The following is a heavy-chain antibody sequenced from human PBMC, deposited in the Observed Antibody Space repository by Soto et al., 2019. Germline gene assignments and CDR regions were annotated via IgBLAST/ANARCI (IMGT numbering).Heavy chain of an antibody. CDR3: ARGRSWYPFDY. D-gene: IGHD6-13*01. CDR2: INHSGST. CDR1: GGSFSGYY. V-gene: IGHV4-34*01. J-gene: IGHJ4*02. Sequence: QVQLQQWGAGLLKPSETLSLTCAVYGGSFSGYYWSWIRQPPGKGLEWIGEINHSGSTNYNPSLKXRVXISVDTSKNQFSLKLSSVTAADTAVYYCARGRSWYPFDYWGQGTLVTVSS.